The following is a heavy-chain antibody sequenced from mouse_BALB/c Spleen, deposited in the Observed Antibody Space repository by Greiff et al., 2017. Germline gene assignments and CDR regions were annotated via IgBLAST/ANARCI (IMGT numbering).Heavy chain of an antibody. CDR3: ASNWAFAY. V-gene: IGHV5-12-2*01. CDR2: ISNGGGST. CDR1: GFTFSSYT. D-gene: IGHD4-1*01. Sequence: EVKLMESGGGLVQPGGSLKLSCAASGFTFSSYTMSWVRQTPEKRLEWVAYISNGGGSTYYPDTVKGRFTFSRDNAKNTLYLQMSSLKSEDTAMYYCASNWAFAYWGQGTLVTVSA. J-gene: IGHJ3*01.